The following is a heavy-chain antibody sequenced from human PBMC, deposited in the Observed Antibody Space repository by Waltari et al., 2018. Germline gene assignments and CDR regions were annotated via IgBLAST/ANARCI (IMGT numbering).Heavy chain of an antibody. CDR1: GGTFSSYA. D-gene: IGHD2-2*01. CDR3: ASVCSSTSCYYPYYYYYGMDV. CDR2: IIPILGIA. Sequence: QVQLVQSGAEVKKPGSSVKVSCKASGGTFSSYAISWVRQAPGQGLEWMGRIIPILGIANYAQKFQGRVTITADKSTSTAYMELSSLRSEDTAVYYCASVCSSTSCYYPYYYYYGMDVWGQGTTVTVSS. V-gene: IGHV1-69*04. J-gene: IGHJ6*02.